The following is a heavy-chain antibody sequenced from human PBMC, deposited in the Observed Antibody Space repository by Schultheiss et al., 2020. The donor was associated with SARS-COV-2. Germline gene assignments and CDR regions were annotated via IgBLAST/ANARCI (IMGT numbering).Heavy chain of an antibody. J-gene: IGHJ4*02. V-gene: IGHV3-74*01. CDR2: INSDGSST. CDR1: GFTFSSYW. D-gene: IGHD4/OR15-4a*01. CDR3: ARDGALYYFDY. Sequence: GGSLRLSCAASGFTFSSYWMSWVRQAPGKGLVWVSRINSDGSSTSYADSVKGRFTISRDNAKNTLYLQMNSLRAEDTAVYYCARDGALYYFDYWGQGTLVTVSS.